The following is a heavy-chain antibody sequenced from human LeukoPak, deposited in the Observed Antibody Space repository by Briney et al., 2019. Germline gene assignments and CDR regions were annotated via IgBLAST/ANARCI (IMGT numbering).Heavy chain of an antibody. V-gene: IGHV1-69*06. CDR2: IIPIFGTA. D-gene: IGHD5-18*01. CDR3: ASRGYTYGLGGVDC. CDR1: GGTSSSYA. Sequence: GASVKVSCKASGGTSSSYAISWVRQAPGQGLEWMGRIIPIFGTANYAQKFQGRVTITADKSTSTAYMELSSLRSEDTAVYYCASRGYTYGLGGVDCWGQGTLVTVSS. J-gene: IGHJ4*02.